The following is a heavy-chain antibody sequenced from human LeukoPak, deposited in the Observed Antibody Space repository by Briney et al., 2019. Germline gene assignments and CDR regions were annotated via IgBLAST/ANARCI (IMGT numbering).Heavy chain of an antibody. CDR3: ARDPTPQWELLPYFDY. V-gene: IGHV3-21*01. J-gene: IGHJ4*02. D-gene: IGHD1-26*01. CDR1: GFTFGDYS. CDR2: ISSGGSYI. Sequence: GGFLRLSCAASGFTFGDYSVNWVRQAPGKGLEWISSISSGGSYISYADSVKGRFTISRDNAKNSLYLQMNSLSAEDTAVYYCARDPTPQWELLPYFDYWGQGTLVTVS.